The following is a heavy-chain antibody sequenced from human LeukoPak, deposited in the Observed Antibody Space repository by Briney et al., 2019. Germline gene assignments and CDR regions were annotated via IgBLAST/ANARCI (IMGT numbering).Heavy chain of an antibody. V-gene: IGHV3-66*02. J-gene: IGHJ5*02. D-gene: IGHD2-2*02. CDR1: GFTVSSNY. CDR3: ARGLGYCSSTSCYTGGFFDP. CDR2: IYSGGST. Sequence: PGASLRLSCAASGFTVSSNYMSWVRQAPGKGLEWVSVIYSGGSTYYADSVKGRFTISRDNSKNTLYLQMNSLRAEDTAVYYCARGLGYCSSTSCYTGGFFDPWGQGTLVTASS.